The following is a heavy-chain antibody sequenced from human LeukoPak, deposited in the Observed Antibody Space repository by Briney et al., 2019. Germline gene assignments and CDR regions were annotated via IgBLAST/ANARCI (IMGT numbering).Heavy chain of an antibody. CDR3: ARDHYGGNSWDWYFDL. CDR1: GFTFNTYV. Sequence: GRSLRLSCAASGFTFNTYVMHWVRQAPGKGLEWVAVISYDGSNKYYADSVRGRFTISRDNSKNTLYLEMNSLTPEDTALYYCARDHYGGNSWDWYFDLWGRGILVTVSS. J-gene: IGHJ2*01. V-gene: IGHV3-30*03. CDR2: ISYDGSNK. D-gene: IGHD4-23*01.